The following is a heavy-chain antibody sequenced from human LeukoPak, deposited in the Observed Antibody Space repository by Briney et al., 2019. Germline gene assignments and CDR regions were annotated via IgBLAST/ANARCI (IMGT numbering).Heavy chain of an antibody. J-gene: IGHJ4*02. CDR3: AGGRSYSWSKPATYIDY. CDR2: IYHSGST. D-gene: IGHD3-3*01. Sequence: SETLSLTCTVSGGSINNYYWSWIRQPPGKGLEWIGYIYHSGSTTYNPSLKSRVTISVDTSKNQFSLKLSSVTAADTAVYSCAGGRSYSWSKPATYIDYWGQGTLVTVSS. CDR1: GGSINNYY. V-gene: IGHV4-59*12.